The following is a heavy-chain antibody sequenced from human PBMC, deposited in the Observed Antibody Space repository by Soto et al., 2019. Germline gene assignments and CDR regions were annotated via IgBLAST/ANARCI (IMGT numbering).Heavy chain of an antibody. Sequence: VQLVESGGGLVHPGGSLRLSCVASGFTFNNYWMHWVRQVPGKGLVWVSRIKTDGSSPNYADSVEGRFTISSDNAKNTLYLQMNSLRAEDTAVYYCARDRIAGSGSCDNWGQGTLVTVSS. V-gene: IGHV3-74*01. CDR1: GFTFNNYW. J-gene: IGHJ4*02. CDR3: ARDRIAGSGSCDN. D-gene: IGHD3-10*01. CDR2: IKTDGSSP.